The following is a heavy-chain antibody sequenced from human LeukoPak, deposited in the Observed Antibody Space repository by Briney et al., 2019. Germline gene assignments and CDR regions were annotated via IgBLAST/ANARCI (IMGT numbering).Heavy chain of an antibody. Sequence: GGSLRLSCAASGFTFSSYAMSWVRQAPGKGLEWVSGISGSGGSTYYADSVKGRFTISRDNSKNTLFLQMNSLRAEDTAVYYCARAVTRYDSSGLTDYWGQGTLVTVSS. J-gene: IGHJ4*02. V-gene: IGHV3-23*01. D-gene: IGHD3-22*01. CDR2: ISGSGGST. CDR1: GFTFSSYA. CDR3: ARAVTRYDSSGLTDY.